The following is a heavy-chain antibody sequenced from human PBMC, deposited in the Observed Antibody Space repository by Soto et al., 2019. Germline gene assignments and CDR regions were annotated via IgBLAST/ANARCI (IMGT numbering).Heavy chain of an antibody. V-gene: IGHV3-23*01. J-gene: IGHJ4*02. CDR2: ISDSGGNT. CDR1: GFTFNNYA. CDR3: AKDRIEMATLTPFDF. D-gene: IGHD4-4*01. Sequence: EVQLLESGGGLVQPGGSLRLSCAASGFTFNNYAMSWVRQAPGKGLEGVSSISDSGGNTYYAGSVKGRFTISRDDSKNTLYLQMNSLRAEDTALYYCAKDRIEMATLTPFDFWGQGTLVTVSS.